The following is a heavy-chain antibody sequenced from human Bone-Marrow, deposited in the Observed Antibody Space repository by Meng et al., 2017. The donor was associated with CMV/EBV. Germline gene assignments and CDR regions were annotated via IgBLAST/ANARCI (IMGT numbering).Heavy chain of an antibody. J-gene: IGHJ4*02. CDR3: ARDAPLGL. CDR1: GFTVSSHY. V-gene: IGHV3-53*01. Sequence: GESLKISCAASGFTVSSHYINWVRQPPGRGLEWVSIIYPGNTTHYADSVRGRFIISRDNSKNTLYLQMNSLRAEDTAIYYCARDAPLGLWGQGTLVTVSS. CDR2: IYPGNTT. D-gene: IGHD3-16*01.